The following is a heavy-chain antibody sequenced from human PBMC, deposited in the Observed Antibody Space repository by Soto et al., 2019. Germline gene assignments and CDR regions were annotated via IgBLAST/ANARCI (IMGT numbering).Heavy chain of an antibody. CDR3: ARDVRLPDY. V-gene: IGHV3-48*01. J-gene: IGHJ4*02. CDR2: ISSTGETT. Sequence: EVQLVESGGGLVPPGGSLRLSCAASGFTFSTYSMNWVRQAPGKGLEWVSFISSTGETTYYADSVKGRLTISRDIAKNSLFLQMNSLTAEDTAVYYCARDVRLPDYWGQGTLVTVSS. D-gene: IGHD3-10*02. CDR1: GFTFSTYS.